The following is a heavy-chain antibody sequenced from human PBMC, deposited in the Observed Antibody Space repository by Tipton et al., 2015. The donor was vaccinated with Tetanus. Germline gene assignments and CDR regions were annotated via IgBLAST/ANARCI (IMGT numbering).Heavy chain of an antibody. V-gene: IGHV3-9*01. J-gene: IGHJ4*02. CDR3: AKDISSYYYDSSGYYSYYFDY. CDR2: ISWNSGSR. CDR1: GFTFDDYA. D-gene: IGHD3-22*01. Sequence: SGFTFDDYAMHWVRQAPGKGLEWVSGISWNSGSRGYADSVKGRFTISRDNAKNSLYLQMNSLRAEDTALYYCAKDISSYYYDSSGYYSYYFDYWGQGTLVTVSS.